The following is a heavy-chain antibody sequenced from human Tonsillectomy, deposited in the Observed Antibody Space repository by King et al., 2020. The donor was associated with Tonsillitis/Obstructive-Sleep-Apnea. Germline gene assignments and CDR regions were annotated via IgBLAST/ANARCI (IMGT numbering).Heavy chain of an antibody. CDR3: ASDNGGGSAVDI. D-gene: IGHD4-23*01. CDR2: ISHTGST. CDR1: GGSFSGYY. V-gene: IGHV4-34*01. J-gene: IGHJ3*02. Sequence: VQLQQWGAGLLKPSETLSLTCGVYGGSFSGYYWSWIRQPPGEGLEWIGEISHTGSTNYNPSLKSRVTISVDTSKNHLSLKLNSVTAADTAVYYCASDNGGGSAVDIWGQGTMVTVSS.